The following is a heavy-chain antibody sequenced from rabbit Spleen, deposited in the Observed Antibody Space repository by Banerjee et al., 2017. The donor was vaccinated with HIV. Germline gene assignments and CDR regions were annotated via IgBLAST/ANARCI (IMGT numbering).Heavy chain of an antibody. CDR2: IDAGSSGFT. CDR3: ARDSGTSFSSYGMDL. D-gene: IGHD8-1*01. Sequence: QSLEESGGGLVKPGASLTLTCKASGFSFNSDYDMCWVRQAPGKGLEWIACIDAGSSGFTYFATWAKGRFTISKISSTTVTLQMTRLTAADTATYFCARDSGTSFSSYGMDLWGQGTLVTVS. CDR1: GFSFNSDYD. V-gene: IGHV1S40*01. J-gene: IGHJ6*01.